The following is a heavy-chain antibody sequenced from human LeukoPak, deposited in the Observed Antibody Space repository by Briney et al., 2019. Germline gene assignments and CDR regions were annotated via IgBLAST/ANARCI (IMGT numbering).Heavy chain of an antibody. CDR1: GYTFTGYA. J-gene: IGHJ4*02. Sequence: ASVKVSCKASGYTFTGYAMHWVRQAPGQGLEWMGRIDPKSGGTYYAQKFQDRVTMTRDTSISTDYIEMSRRREDDTAVYYCARGGLGGYNAVFDYWGQGTLVTVSS. CDR3: ARGGLGGYNAVFDY. V-gene: IGHV1-2*06. CDR2: IDPKSGGT. D-gene: IGHD5-24*01.